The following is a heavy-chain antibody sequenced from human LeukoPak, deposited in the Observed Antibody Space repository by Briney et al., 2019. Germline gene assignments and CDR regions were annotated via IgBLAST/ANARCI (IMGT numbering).Heavy chain of an antibody. CDR2: ISYDGKT. CDR3: TKGYYEPFDS. CDR1: GASINSYR. D-gene: IGHD3-22*01. J-gene: IGHJ4*02. Sequence: SETLSLTCNVSGASINSYRWNWIRQPPGKGLEWIGYISYDGKTNYNPSLKSRLTLSVDTSKNQFSLNLNSVTAADTARYYCTKGYYEPFDSWGQGPLVTVTS. V-gene: IGHV4-59*01.